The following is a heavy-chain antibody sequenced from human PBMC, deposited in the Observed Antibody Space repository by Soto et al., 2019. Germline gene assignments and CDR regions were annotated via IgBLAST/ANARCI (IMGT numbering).Heavy chain of an antibody. CDR3: ARDGGHSSSSSGYYYYYYMDV. Sequence: GGSLRLSCAASGFTFSSYGMHWVRQAPGKGLEWVAVIWYDGSNKYYADSVKGRFTISRDNSKNTLYLQMNSLRAEDTAVYYCARDGGHSSSSSGYYYYYYMDVWGKGTTVTVSS. V-gene: IGHV3-33*01. CDR2: IWYDGSNK. J-gene: IGHJ6*03. D-gene: IGHD6-6*01. CDR1: GFTFSSYG.